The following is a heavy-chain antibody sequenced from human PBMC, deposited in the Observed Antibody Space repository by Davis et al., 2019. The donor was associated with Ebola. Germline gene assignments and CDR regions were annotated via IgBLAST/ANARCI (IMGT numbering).Heavy chain of an antibody. Sequence: MPSETLSLTCTVSGGSISSYYWSWIRQPPGKGLEWIGEINHSGSTNYNPSLKSRVTISVDKSKNQFSLKLSSVTAADTAVYYCARDSGWLQSTFDYWGQGTLVTVSS. D-gene: IGHD5-24*01. CDR3: ARDSGWLQSTFDY. V-gene: IGHV4-34*01. CDR1: GGSISSYY. CDR2: INHSGST. J-gene: IGHJ4*02.